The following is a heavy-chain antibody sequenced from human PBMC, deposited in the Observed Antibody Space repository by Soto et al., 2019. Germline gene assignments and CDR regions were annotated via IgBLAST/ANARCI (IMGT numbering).Heavy chain of an antibody. CDR2: MNANRGNT. V-gene: IGHV1-8*01. Sequence: QVQLVQSGAEVKKPGASVKVSCKASGYTFTSYDINWVRQATGQGLEWMGWMNANRGNTGYAQKFQGRVTMTRNTSVRTAYMELSSLSSEDTAVDYCAREYSSGWSKDWGQGTLVTVSS. CDR3: AREYSSGWSKD. J-gene: IGHJ4*02. D-gene: IGHD6-19*01. CDR1: GYTFTSYD.